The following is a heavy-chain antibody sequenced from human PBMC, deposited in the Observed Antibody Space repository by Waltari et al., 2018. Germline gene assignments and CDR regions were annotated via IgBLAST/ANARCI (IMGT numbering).Heavy chain of an antibody. CDR2: IHAGNGDT. Sequence: QVQLVQSGAEVKKPGASVKVSCKASGYTFTNYAMHWLRQAPGQRLEWMGWIHAGNGDTKYSQKFQDRVTITRDTSASTAYMELSSLTSEDTAVYYCASVKVDTALDFDYWGQGTLVTVSS. CDR1: GYTFTNYA. J-gene: IGHJ4*02. CDR3: ASVKVDTALDFDY. V-gene: IGHV1-3*01. D-gene: IGHD5-18*01.